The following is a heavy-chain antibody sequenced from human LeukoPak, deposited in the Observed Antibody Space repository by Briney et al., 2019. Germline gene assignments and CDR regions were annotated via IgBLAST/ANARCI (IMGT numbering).Heavy chain of an antibody. CDR1: GGSISSGSYY. Sequence: SETLSLTCTVSGGSISSGSYYWSWIRQPAGKGLEWIGRIYTSGSTNYNPSLKSRVTISVDTSKNQSSLKLSSVTAADTAVYYCARDTVDYYMDVWGKGTTVTVSS. J-gene: IGHJ6*03. D-gene: IGHD4-17*01. CDR3: ARDTVDYYMDV. CDR2: IYTSGST. V-gene: IGHV4-61*02.